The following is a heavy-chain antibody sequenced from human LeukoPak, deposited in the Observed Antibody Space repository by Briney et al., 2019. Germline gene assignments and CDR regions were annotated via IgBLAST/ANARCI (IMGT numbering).Heavy chain of an antibody. J-gene: IGHJ6*03. CDR2: ISSSGSYI. CDR3: AGVGPWVNPDYYYYMDV. V-gene: IGHV3-21*01. D-gene: IGHD1-14*01. CDR1: AFTFSSYS. Sequence: PGGSLRLSCVASAFTFSSYSMNWVRQAPGKGLEWVSSISSSGSYIYYADSVKGRFTISRDNAKKSLYLQMNSLRAEDTAVYYCAGVGPWVNPDYYYYMDVWGKGTTVTVSS.